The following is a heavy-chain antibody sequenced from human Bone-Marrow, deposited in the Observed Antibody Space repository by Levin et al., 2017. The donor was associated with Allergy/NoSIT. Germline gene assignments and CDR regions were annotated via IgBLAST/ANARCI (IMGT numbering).Heavy chain of an antibody. J-gene: IGHJ3*02. V-gene: IGHV3-7*03. Sequence: PGGSLRLSCAASRFMFGNFWMIWVRQAPGKGLDWVANINQDGSQRYYGDSVKDRFSISRDNAKKSMFLQMNSLRVEDSAVYYCARGRRGGAYEGDAFDIWGQGTTVTVSS. CDR3: ARGRRGGAYEGDAFDI. CDR1: RFMFGNFW. CDR2: INQDGSQR. D-gene: IGHD4-17*01.